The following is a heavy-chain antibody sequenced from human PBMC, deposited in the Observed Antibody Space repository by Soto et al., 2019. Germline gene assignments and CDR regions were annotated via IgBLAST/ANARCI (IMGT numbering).Heavy chain of an antibody. CDR2: IIPIFGTA. D-gene: IGHD2-8*01. CDR1: GGTFSSYA. CDR3: ARAFGYCTNGVCYPSLEGDY. Sequence: SVKVSCKACGGTFSSYASSWVRQAPGQGLEWMGGIIPIFGTANYAQKFQGRVTITADESTSTAYMELSSLRSEDTAVYYCARAFGYCTNGVCYPSLEGDYWGQ. J-gene: IGHJ4*02. V-gene: IGHV1-69*13.